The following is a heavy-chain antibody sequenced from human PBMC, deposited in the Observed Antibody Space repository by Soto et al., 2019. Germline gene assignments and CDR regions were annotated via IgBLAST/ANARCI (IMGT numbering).Heavy chain of an antibody. CDR1: GXTFSSHV. D-gene: IGHD3-22*01. CDR2: ISYDGSNK. CDR3: AKQADYYDSSGYYEPGFFY. J-gene: IGHJ4*02. V-gene: IGHV3-30*18. Sequence: GXSLRLSCAASGXTFSSHVIHWVRQAPGKGLDWLAVISYDGSNKYYADSVNVRFTISRDNSKNTLYLQINILRAEYTAVYYCAKQADYYDSSGYYEPGFFYWGQGTLGTVS.